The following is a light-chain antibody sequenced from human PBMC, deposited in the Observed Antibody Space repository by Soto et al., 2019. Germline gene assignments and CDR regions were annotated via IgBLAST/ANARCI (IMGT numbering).Light chain of an antibody. CDR2: DAS. V-gene: IGKV3-15*01. CDR1: QSVRSN. Sequence: EVVMTQSPATLSVSPGERATLSCRASQSVRSNLVWYQQKPGQAPRLLIYDASTRATGIPGRFSGSGSGTEFTLIISSLQSEDFALYFGQQCNHWPYTFGHGTKLEIK. J-gene: IGKJ2*01. CDR3: QQCNHWPYT.